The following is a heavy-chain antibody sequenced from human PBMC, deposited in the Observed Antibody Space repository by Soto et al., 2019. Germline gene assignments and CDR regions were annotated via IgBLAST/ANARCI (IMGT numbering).Heavy chain of an antibody. Sequence: QVHLVQSGAEVKKPGASVRVSCKASGYTFSNYGISWVRQAPGQGLEWMGWISAYSGKTNYAQSLQVRVTMTTATSTNTAYMELRSLTSDDTAVYYCARTGELRLDSWGQGTLVTVSS. CDR1: GYTFSNYG. CDR2: ISAYSGKT. V-gene: IGHV1-18*01. J-gene: IGHJ4*02. CDR3: ARTGELRLDS. D-gene: IGHD1-7*01.